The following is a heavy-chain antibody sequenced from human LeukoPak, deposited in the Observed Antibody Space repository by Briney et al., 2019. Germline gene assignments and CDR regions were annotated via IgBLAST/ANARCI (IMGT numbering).Heavy chain of an antibody. J-gene: IGHJ4*02. CDR2: ISAYNGNT. CDR3: ARKGDYYDSSGYYDY. D-gene: IGHD3-22*01. CDR1: GYTFTSYG. V-gene: IGHV1-18*01. Sequence: AAVTVSCMASGYTFTSYGISWVRQAPGQGLEGMGWISAYNGNTNYAQKLQGRVTMTTDTSTSTAYMELRSLRSDDTAVYYCARKGDYYDSSGYYDYWGQGTLVTVSS.